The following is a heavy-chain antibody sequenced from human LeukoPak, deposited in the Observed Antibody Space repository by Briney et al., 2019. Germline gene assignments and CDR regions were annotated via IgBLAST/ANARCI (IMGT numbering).Heavy chain of an antibody. Sequence: GESLTLSWAASAFTFSKSAMHWVRQRQDKVMEWVAYIAHHGNDKYYIDSVKGRFTISRDNSKRTLYLEMNSLRAEDTAVYYCARDRPRYAFDYWGQGTLVTVSS. J-gene: IGHJ4*02. CDR3: ARDRPRYAFDY. CDR2: IAHHGNDK. CDR1: AFTFSKSA. V-gene: IGHV3-30*02. D-gene: IGHD6-6*01.